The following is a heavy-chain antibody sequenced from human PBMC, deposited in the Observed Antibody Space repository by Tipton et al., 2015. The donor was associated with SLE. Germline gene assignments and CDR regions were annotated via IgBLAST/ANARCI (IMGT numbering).Heavy chain of an antibody. J-gene: IGHJ5*02. CDR2: VNHSGST. V-gene: IGHV4-34*01. CDR3: AREDSSSWFYTRFDP. D-gene: IGHD2-2*02. CDR1: GESFSASQ. Sequence: TLSLTCTVYGESFSASQWTWIRQPPGKGLEWIGEVNHSGSTTYNPSLKSRVTISIDTSKNHFSLKLYSVTAADTAVYYCAREDSSSWFYTRFDPWGQGTLVTVSS.